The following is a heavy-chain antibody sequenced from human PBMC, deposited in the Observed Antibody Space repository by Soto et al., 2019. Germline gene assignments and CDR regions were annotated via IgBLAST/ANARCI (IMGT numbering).Heavy chain of an antibody. V-gene: IGHV4-38-2*01. J-gene: IGHJ4*02. Sequence: PSETLSLTCGVSGHSITSGYYWGWIRQPPGKGLEWIGSIYYSGSTNYNPSLKSRVTMSVDRFKNQFSLKLSSVTAADTAVYYCARSWELQGALDSWGQGSLVTVSS. CDR1: GHSITSGYY. CDR2: IYYSGST. CDR3: ARSWELQGALDS. D-gene: IGHD1-26*01.